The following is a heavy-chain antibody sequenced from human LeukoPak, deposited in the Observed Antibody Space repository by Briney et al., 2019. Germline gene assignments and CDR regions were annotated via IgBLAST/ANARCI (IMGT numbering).Heavy chain of an antibody. J-gene: IGHJ4*02. CDR2: ISGSGGST. D-gene: IGHD6-6*01. CDR1: GFTFSGYA. V-gene: IGHV3-23*01. CDR3: AKDPAPSSIAARLPFDY. Sequence: GGSLRLSCAASGFTFSGYAMSWVRQAPGKGLEWVSAISGSGGSTYYADSVKGRFTISRDNSKNTLYLQMNSLRAEDTAVYYCAKDPAPSSIAARLPFDYWGQGTLVTVSS.